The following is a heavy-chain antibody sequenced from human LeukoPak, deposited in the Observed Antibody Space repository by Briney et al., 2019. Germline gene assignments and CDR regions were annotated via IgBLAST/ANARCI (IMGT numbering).Heavy chain of an antibody. D-gene: IGHD3-22*01. V-gene: IGHV1-3*01. CDR3: ARGKYCYDSSGYYEFDY. Sequence: ASVKVSCKASGYSFSNHTMHWVRQAPGQRLEWMGWINAADGNTKYSQNFQGRVTISRDSSTSTAYMELRSLRSDDTAVYYCARGKYCYDSSGYYEFDYWGQGTLVTVSS. CDR2: INAADGNT. CDR1: GYSFSNHT. J-gene: IGHJ4*02.